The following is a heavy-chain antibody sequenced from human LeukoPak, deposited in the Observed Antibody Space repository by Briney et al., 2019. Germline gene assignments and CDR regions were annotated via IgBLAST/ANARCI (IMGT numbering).Heavy chain of an antibody. J-gene: IGHJ4*02. CDR2: ICYTAGA. D-gene: IGHD2-2*01. V-gene: IGHV4-31*03. Sequence: PSETLSLTCNVSGASMRSETHYWSWLRQHPGKGPEWIAYICYTAGAYYNPSLESRVSISLDASENQFSLKLSSVTAADTAVYYCARGRRELKYAPDYWGQGTLVTVSS. CDR3: ARGRRELKYAPDY. CDR1: GASMRSETHY.